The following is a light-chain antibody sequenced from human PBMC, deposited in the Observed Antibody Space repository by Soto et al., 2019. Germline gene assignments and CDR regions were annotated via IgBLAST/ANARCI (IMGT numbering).Light chain of an antibody. CDR3: QHYGTSLYT. CDR1: QSVSSSY. V-gene: IGKV3-20*01. J-gene: IGKJ5*01. Sequence: EIVLRHSRFTLSLSAVEISALSGRASQSVSSSYLAWYQQKPGQAPRLLIYGAFTRATGIPARFSGTGSGTDFTLTISRLEPEDFAVYYCQHYGTSLYTFGQGTRLEIK. CDR2: GAF.